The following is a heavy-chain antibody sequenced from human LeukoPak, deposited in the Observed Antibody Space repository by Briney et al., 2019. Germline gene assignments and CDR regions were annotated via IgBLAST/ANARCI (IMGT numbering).Heavy chain of an antibody. D-gene: IGHD4-23*01. J-gene: IGHJ1*01. CDR1: GFTFSSFA. V-gene: IGHV3-23*01. Sequence: PGGSLRLSCAASGFTFSSFAMSWVRQAPGKGLAWVSAISVDGSKGHYSDSVKGRFSISRDNSKNTLYLQMDSLRAEDTALYYCAQGSYGDYGGQLQNWGQGTLVTVSS. CDR3: AQGSYGDYGGQLQN. CDR2: ISVDGSKG.